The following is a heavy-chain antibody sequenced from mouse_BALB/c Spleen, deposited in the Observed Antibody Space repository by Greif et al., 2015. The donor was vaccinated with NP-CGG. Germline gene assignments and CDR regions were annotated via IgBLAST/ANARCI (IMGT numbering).Heavy chain of an antibody. J-gene: IGHJ2*01. Sequence: VQLQQSGPGLVKPSQSLSLTCTVTGYSITSDYAWNWIRQFPGNKLEWMGYISYSGSTSYNPSLKSRISITRDTSKNQFFLQLNSVTTEDTATYYCARRGDGNYVGFFDYWGQGTTLTVSS. D-gene: IGHD2-1*01. CDR1: GYSITSDYA. V-gene: IGHV3-2*02. CDR2: ISYSGST. CDR3: ARRGDGNYVGFFDY.